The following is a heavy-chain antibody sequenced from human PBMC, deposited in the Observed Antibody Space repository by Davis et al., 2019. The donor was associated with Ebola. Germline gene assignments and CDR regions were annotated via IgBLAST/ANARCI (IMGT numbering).Heavy chain of an antibody. V-gene: IGHV1-2*06. CDR1: GDTFRRHG. D-gene: IGHD5-18*01. CDR2: INPNFGGT. J-gene: IGHJ5*02. Sequence: AASVKVSCKTSGDTFRRHGISWVRQAPGQGFEWVGRINPNFGGTIYAQKFQGRVTMTIDTSINTAYMELDRLKSDDTALYYCARGHTYGRWDDRFDPWGQGTLVTVSS. CDR3: ARGHTYGRWDDRFDP.